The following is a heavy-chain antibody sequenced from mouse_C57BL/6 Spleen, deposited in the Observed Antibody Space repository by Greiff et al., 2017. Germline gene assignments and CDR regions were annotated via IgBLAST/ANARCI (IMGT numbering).Heavy chain of an antibody. CDR3: ARRDGGYFEV. J-gene: IGHJ1*03. CDR1: GYSITSGYY. CDR2: ISYDGSN. Sequence: ESGPGLVKPSQSLSLTCSVTGYSITSGYYWNWIRQFPGNKLEWMGYISYDGSNNYNPSLKNRISITRDTSKNQFFLKLNTVTTEDTATYYCARRDGGYFEVWGTGTTVTVSS. D-gene: IGHD3-3*01. V-gene: IGHV3-6*01.